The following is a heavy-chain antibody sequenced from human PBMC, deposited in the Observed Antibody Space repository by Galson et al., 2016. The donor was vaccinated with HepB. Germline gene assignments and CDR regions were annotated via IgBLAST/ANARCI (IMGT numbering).Heavy chain of an antibody. CDR2: IGWNSGNS. CDR3: VKATLASVTGRDAFDL. J-gene: IGHJ3*01. D-gene: IGHD1-14*01. CDR1: GFVFHEFA. V-gene: IGHV3-9*01. Sequence: LRLSCAASGFVFHEFAIHWVRQVPGKGLQWVSGIGWNSGNSAYEDSVEGRFTISRDNGKSSLYLQMDSLRAEDTAVYYCVKATLASVTGRDAFDLWGQGTMVTVSS.